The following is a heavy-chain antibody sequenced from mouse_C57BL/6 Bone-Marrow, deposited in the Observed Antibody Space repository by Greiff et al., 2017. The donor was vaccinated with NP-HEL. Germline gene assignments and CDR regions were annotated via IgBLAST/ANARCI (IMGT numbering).Heavy chain of an antibody. D-gene: IGHD1-1*02. CDR2: IDPSDSDT. J-gene: IGHJ3*01. CDR1: GYTFTSYW. Sequence: QVQLQQPGAELVMPGASVKLSCKASGYTFTSYWMHWVKQRPGQGLEWIGEIDPSDSDTNYNQKFKGKSTLTVDKSSSTAYMQLSSLTSEDSAVYYCSRRGLWPAWFAYWGQGTLVTVSA. CDR3: SRRGLWPAWFAY. V-gene: IGHV1-69*01.